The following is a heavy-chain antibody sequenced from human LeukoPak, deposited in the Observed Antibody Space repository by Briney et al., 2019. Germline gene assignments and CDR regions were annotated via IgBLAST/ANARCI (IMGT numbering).Heavy chain of an antibody. J-gene: IGHJ4*02. D-gene: IGHD6-19*01. CDR2: VPARNKPNSCSP. Sequence: PGGSLRLSCAGSGFTFSDHHMAWVRQAPGMGLEWVGRVPARNKPNSCSPQYAASVRGRFTISRDDSKNSLYLQIMSLRTEDTAMYYCARVITTDRGWYTFDLWGQGVLVTVSS. CDR3: ARVITTDRGWYTFDL. CDR1: GFTFSDHH. V-gene: IGHV3-72*01.